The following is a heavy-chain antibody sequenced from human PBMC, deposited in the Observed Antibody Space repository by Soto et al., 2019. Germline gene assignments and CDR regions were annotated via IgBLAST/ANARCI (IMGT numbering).Heavy chain of an antibody. CDR3: ARDQGYNSSWRKYYYYYYMDV. Sequence: QVQLVESGGGVVQPGRSLRLSCAASGFTFSSYGMHWVRQAPGKGLEWVAVIWYDGSNKYYADSVKGRFTISRDNSKNTLSLQKNSIRADDTAVYYCARDQGYNSSWRKYYYYYYMDVWGKGTTVTVSS. D-gene: IGHD6-13*01. J-gene: IGHJ6*03. CDR1: GFTFSSYG. CDR2: IWYDGSNK. V-gene: IGHV3-33*01.